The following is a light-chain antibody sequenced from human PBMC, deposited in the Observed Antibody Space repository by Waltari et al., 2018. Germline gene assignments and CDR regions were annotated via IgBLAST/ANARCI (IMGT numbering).Light chain of an antibody. J-gene: IGKJ2*01. Sequence: EIVLTQSPGPLSWSAGERATLSCWASQSVSSNYLNWYQQKPGQAPRLLIYAASRRVTGIPDRFSGSGSGTDFTLTITRLEPEDFAVYYCQQYGSTPYTFGQGTKLDIK. V-gene: IGKV3-20*01. CDR1: QSVSSNY. CDR2: AAS. CDR3: QQYGSTPYT.